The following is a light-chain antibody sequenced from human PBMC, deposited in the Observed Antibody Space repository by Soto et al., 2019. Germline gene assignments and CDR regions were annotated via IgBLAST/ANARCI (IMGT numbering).Light chain of an antibody. CDR3: HQRQSWPRT. Sequence: EIVLTHSPATLSAFPGDGVTGSCRASQAVNIRLAWYQHKRGQAPILLIYLTTDTAAGVPSRFSAWGSETDFTLTITDVQPEDFAVYYCHQRQSWPRTFGQGTKVDIK. CDR2: LTT. CDR1: QAVNIR. J-gene: IGKJ1*01. V-gene: IGKV3-11*01.